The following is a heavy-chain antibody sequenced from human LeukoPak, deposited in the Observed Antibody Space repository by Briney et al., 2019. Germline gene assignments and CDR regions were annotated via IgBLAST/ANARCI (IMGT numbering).Heavy chain of an antibody. J-gene: IGHJ4*02. Sequence: SETLSLTCTVSGGSISSSGKYGAWIRQPPGKGLEWIGSIYRSGSTYYNPSLRSRVTIFADTSKNQFSLKLTSVTAADTAVYFCARGGTGYSSPNDYWGQGTLVTVSS. V-gene: IGHV4-39*07. CDR2: IYRSGST. D-gene: IGHD6-13*01. CDR1: GGSISSSGKY. CDR3: ARGGTGYSSPNDY.